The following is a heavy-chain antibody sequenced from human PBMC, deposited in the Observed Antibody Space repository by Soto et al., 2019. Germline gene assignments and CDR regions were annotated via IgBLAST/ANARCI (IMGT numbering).Heavy chain of an antibody. D-gene: IGHD3-22*01. CDR1: GGSISSGGYY. J-gene: IGHJ4*02. CDR2: IYYSGST. V-gene: IGHV4-31*03. Sequence: SETLSLTCTVSGGSISSGGYYWSWIRQHPGKGLEWIGYIYYSGSTYYNPSLKSRVTISVDTSKNQFSLKLSSVTAADTAVYYCARGSPYYYDSSFPVSYFDYWGQGTLVTVSS. CDR3: ARGSPYYYDSSFPVSYFDY.